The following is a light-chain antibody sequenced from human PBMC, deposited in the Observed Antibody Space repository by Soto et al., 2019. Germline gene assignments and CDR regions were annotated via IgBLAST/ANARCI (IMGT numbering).Light chain of an antibody. J-gene: IGKJ5*01. CDR3: EQAGSFSIT. CDR1: QGIRND. CDR2: GAS. V-gene: IGKV1-17*01. Sequence: IRTSLSPSSVSATTRDRVTITCRASQGIRNDLGWYQQKPVKAPKRLIYGASSLQSGVPPRFSGSGSGTDFTLTISSLQPEDFATYYCEQAGSFSITFGQGTRRE.